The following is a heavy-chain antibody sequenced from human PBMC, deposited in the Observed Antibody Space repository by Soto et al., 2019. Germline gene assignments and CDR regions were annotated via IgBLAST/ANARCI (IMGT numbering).Heavy chain of an antibody. CDR1: GFTFTSYA. CDR3: AAASTCSSTSCYAYYYYGMDV. Sequence: SVKVSCSASGFTFTSYAVQWVRQARGQRLEWIGWIVVGSGNTNYAQKFQERVTITRDMSTSTAYMELSSLRSEDTAVYYCAAASTCSSTSCYAYYYYGMDVWGQGTTVTVSS. V-gene: IGHV1-58*01. D-gene: IGHD2-2*01. CDR2: IVVGSGNT. J-gene: IGHJ6*02.